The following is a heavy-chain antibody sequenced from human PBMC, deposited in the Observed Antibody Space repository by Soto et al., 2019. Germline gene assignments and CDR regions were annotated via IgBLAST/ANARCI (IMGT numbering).Heavy chain of an antibody. D-gene: IGHD3-3*01. CDR2: IIPIFGTA. V-gene: IGHV1-69*12. J-gene: IGHJ6*02. CDR3: ARGDVGITIFGVVISPYYYYGMDV. CDR1: GGTFSSYA. Sequence: QVQLVQSGAEVKKPGSSVKVSCKASGGTFSSYAISWVRQAPGQGLEWMGGIIPIFGTANYAQKFQGRVTITADESTSTAYMELSSLRSEDTAVYYCARGDVGITIFGVVISPYYYYGMDVWGQGTTVTVSS.